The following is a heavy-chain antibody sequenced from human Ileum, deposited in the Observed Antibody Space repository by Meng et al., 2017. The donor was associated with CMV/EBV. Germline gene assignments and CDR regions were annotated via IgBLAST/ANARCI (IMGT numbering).Heavy chain of an antibody. V-gene: IGHV4-34*01. CDR1: GGSFSDYY. J-gene: IGHJ4*01. CDR3: DRGTGF. D-gene: IGHD1-14*01. CDR2: ISHSGIA. Sequence: SETLSLTCAVSGGSFSDYYLSWIRQPPGKGLEWIGEISHSGIANYNASLKSRVTMSVDTSRNHFSLKVNSVTAADTAVYYCDRGTGFWGQGTLVTVSS.